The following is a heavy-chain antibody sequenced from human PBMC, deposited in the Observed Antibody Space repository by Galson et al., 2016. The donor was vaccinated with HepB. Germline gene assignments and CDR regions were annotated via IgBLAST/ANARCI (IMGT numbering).Heavy chain of an antibody. CDR2: ISSDGGST. CDR1: GFTFSNFA. V-gene: IGHV3-64*02. Sequence: SLRLSCAASGFTFSNFAMHWVRQAPGKGLEYVSGISSDGGSTFYADSVKDRFTVSRDNSKDTLYLQMGSLRADDMAVYYCASPAYGDYISYYYYGMDVWGQGTTVTVSS. J-gene: IGHJ6*02. D-gene: IGHD4-17*01. CDR3: ASPAYGDYISYYYYGMDV.